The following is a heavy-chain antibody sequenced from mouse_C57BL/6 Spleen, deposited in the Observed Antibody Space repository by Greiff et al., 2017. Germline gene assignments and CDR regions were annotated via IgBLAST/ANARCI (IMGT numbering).Heavy chain of an antibody. CDR1: GFTFSDYG. CDR2: ISSGSSTI. J-gene: IGHJ2*01. Sequence: EVKLMESGGGLVKPGGSLKLSCAASGFTFSDYGMHWVRQAPEKGLEWVAYISSGSSTIYYADTVKGRFTISRDNAKNTLFLQMTSLRSEDTAMYYCARHGWGYFDYWGQGTTLTVSS. D-gene: IGHD3-3*01. V-gene: IGHV5-17*01. CDR3: ARHGWGYFDY.